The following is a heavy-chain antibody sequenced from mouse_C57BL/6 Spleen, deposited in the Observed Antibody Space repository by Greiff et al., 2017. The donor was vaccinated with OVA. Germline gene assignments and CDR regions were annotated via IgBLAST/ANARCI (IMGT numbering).Heavy chain of an antibody. CDR1: GYTFTSYW. D-gene: IGHD3-3*01. Sequence: QVQLQQPGAELVKPGASVKLSCKASGYTFTSYWMQWVKQRPGQGLEWIGEIDPSDSYTNYNQKFKGKATLTVDTSSSTAYMQLSSLTSEDSAVYYCASRGQDAMDYWGQGTSVTVSS. V-gene: IGHV1-50*01. CDR2: IDPSDSYT. CDR3: ASRGQDAMDY. J-gene: IGHJ4*01.